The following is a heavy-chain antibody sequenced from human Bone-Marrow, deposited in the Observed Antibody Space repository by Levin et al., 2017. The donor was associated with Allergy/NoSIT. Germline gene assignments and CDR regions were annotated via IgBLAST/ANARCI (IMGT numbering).Heavy chain of an antibody. D-gene: IGHD1-26*01. Sequence: SGPTLVKPTQTLTLTCSFSGFSLTTSGVGVDWVRQSPGKALEWLALIYWDDDKRYSPYLKTRLTITKDISKNQVVITMTNMEPLNTTTYYCARRSGSLLPTRSSLDPWGQGILVTVSS. CDR1: GFSLTTSGVG. CDR2: IYWDDDK. V-gene: IGHV2-5*02. CDR3: ARRSGSLLPTRSSLDP. J-gene: IGHJ5*02.